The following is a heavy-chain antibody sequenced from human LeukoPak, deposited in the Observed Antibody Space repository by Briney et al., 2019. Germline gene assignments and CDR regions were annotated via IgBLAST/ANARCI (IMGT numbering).Heavy chain of an antibody. V-gene: IGHV3-30-3*01. Sequence: GGSLRLSCAASRFTFSSYAMHWVRQAPGKGLEWVAVISYDESNKYYADSVKGRFTISRDNSKNTLYLQMNSLRAEDTAVYYCARTVIGDYWGQGTLVTVSS. CDR3: ARTVIGDY. D-gene: IGHD2/OR15-2a*01. CDR1: RFTFSSYA. J-gene: IGHJ4*02. CDR2: ISYDESNK.